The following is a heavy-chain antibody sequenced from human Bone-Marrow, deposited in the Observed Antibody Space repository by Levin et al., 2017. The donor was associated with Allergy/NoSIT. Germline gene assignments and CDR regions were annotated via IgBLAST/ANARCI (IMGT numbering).Heavy chain of an antibody. V-gene: IGHV2-5*02. D-gene: IGHD4-17*01. CDR2: IYWDDSE. CDR3: AYTVGSVTNIRFAY. J-gene: IGHJ4*02. Sequence: SGPTLVKPTETLTLTCTFSGFSLSTSGVGVGWIRQPPGKALEWLAVIYWDDSERYSPSLQSRLTITKDTSKNQVVLTMTNMDPVDTATYYCAYTVGSVTNIRFAYWGPGTLVTVSS. CDR1: GFSLSTSGVG.